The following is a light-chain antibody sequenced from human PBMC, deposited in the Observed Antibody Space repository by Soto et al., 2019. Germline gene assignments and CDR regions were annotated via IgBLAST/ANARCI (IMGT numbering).Light chain of an antibody. V-gene: IGLV2-11*01. CDR1: SSDVGGYNY. CDR2: DVS. CDR3: CSYAGSYKGYV. J-gene: IGLJ1*01. Sequence: QSALTQPRSVSGSPGQSVTISCTGTSSDVGGYNYVSWYQQHPGKAPKFMIYDVSKRPSGVPDRFSGSKSGNTASLTISGLQAEDEADYYCCSYAGSYKGYVCGSGTKLTVL.